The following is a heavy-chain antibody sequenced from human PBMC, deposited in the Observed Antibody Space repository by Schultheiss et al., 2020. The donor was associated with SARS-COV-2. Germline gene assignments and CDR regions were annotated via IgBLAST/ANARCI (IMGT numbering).Heavy chain of an antibody. CDR1: GFTFSNAW. CDR2: IKSKTDGGTT. D-gene: IGHD3-10*01. J-gene: IGHJ4*02. CDR3: ATDGVYYYGSGIDY. V-gene: IGHV3-15*01. Sequence: GGSLRLSCAASGFTFSNAWMSWVRQAPGKGLEWVGRIKSKTDGGTTDYAAPVKGRFTISRDDSKNTLYLQMNGLQTEGTAVYFCATDGVYYYGSGIDYWGQGTLVTVSS.